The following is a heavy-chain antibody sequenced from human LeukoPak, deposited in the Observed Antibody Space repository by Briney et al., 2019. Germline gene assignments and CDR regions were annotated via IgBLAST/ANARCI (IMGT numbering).Heavy chain of an antibody. V-gene: IGHV4-31*03. J-gene: IGHJ4*02. Sequence: SQTLSLTCTVSGGSISSGGYYWSWIRQHPGKGLEWIGYIYYSGSTYYNPSLKSRVTISVDTSKNQFSLKLSSVTAADTAVYYCARHTPYYYDSNGYYPLDYWGQGTLVTVSS. CDR1: GGSISSGGYY. CDR2: IYYSGST. CDR3: ARHTPYYYDSNGYYPLDY. D-gene: IGHD3-22*01.